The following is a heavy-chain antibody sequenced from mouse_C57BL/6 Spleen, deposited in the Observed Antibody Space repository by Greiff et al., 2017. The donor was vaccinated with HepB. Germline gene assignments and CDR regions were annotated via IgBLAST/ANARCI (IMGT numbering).Heavy chain of an antibody. J-gene: IGHJ2*01. Sequence: EVQLQQSGAELVRPGASVKLSCTASGFNIKDDYMHWVKQRPEQGLEWIGWIDPENGDTEYASKFQGKATITADTSSNTAYLQLSSLTSEDTAVYYCTTGVYYGNLDYWGQGTTLTVSS. CDR2: IDPENGDT. CDR1: GFNIKDDY. CDR3: TTGVYYGNLDY. D-gene: IGHD2-1*01. V-gene: IGHV14-4*01.